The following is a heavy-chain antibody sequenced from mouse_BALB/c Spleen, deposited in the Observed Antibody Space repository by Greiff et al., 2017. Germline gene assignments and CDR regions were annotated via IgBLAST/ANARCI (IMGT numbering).Heavy chain of an antibody. V-gene: IGHV3-2*02. D-gene: IGHD2-10*01. CDR3: AREAYYGNPWFAY. CDR2: IRYSGST. CDR1: GYSITSDYA. J-gene: IGHJ3*01. Sequence: EVQGVESGPGLVKPSQSLSLTCTVTGYSITSDYAWNWIRQFPGNKLGRMGYIRYSGSTSYNPSLKSRISITRDTSKNQFFLQLNSVTTEDTATYYWAREAYYGNPWFAYWGQGTLVTVSA.